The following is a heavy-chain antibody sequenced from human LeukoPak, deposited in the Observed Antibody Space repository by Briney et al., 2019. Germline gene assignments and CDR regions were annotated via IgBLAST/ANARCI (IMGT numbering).Heavy chain of an antibody. CDR2: INPNSGGT. V-gene: IGHV1-2*02. J-gene: IGHJ5*02. CDR1: GYTFTGYY. Sequence: GESLKISCKGSGYTFTGYYMHWVRQAPGQGLEWMGWINPNSGGTNYAQKFQGRVTMTRDTSISTAYMELSRLRSDDTAVYYCASRYFDHNWFDPWGQGTLVTVSS. D-gene: IGHD3-9*01. CDR3: ASRYFDHNWFDP.